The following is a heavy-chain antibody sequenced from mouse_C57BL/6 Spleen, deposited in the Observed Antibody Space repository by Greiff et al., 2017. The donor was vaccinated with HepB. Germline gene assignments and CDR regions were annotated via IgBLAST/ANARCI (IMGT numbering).Heavy chain of an antibody. CDR3: ARDELGRGGMDY. D-gene: IGHD4-1*01. CDR2: INPGSGGT. Sequence: QVQLQQSGAELVRPGTSVKVSCKASGYAFTNYLIEWVKQRPGQGLEWIGVINPGSGGTNYNEKFKGKATLTADKSSSTAYMQLSSLTSEDSAVYFCARDELGRGGMDYWGQGTSVTVSS. CDR1: GYAFTNYL. J-gene: IGHJ4*01. V-gene: IGHV1-54*01.